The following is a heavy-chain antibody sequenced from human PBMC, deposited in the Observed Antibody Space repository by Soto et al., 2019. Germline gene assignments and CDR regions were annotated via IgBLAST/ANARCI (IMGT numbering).Heavy chain of an antibody. Sequence: QVQLVQSGAEVKKPGSSVKISCKASGGTFINCIFSWVRQAPGQGLEWMGGIIPMFGKANYAQKFQDRVTITEDESTSTAYMELNSLRSEDTAVYYCVRRGPHWDSIALRRPDVLDVWGQGTMVTVSS. D-gene: IGHD6-6*01. CDR1: GGTFINCI. V-gene: IGHV1-69*01. CDR2: IIPMFGKA. J-gene: IGHJ3*01. CDR3: VRRGPHWDSIALRRPDVLDV.